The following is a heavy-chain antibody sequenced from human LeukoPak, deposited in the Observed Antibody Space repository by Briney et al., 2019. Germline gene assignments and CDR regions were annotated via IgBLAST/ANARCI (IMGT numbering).Heavy chain of an antibody. D-gene: IGHD3-22*01. Sequence: PSETLSLTCTVSGGSISSYYWSWIRQPPGKGLEWIGYIYYSGSTNYNPSLKSRVTISVDTSKNQFSLKLSSVTAADTAVYYCARMGRSSGQTATYAFDIWGQGTMVTVSS. CDR2: IYYSGST. CDR3: ARMGRSSGQTATYAFDI. J-gene: IGHJ3*02. V-gene: IGHV4-59*08. CDR1: GGSISSYY.